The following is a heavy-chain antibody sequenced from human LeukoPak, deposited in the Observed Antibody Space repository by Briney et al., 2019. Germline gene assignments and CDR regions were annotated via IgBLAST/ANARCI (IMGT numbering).Heavy chain of an antibody. V-gene: IGHV3-23*01. Sequence: GGSLRLSCAASGFTFSSYAMSWVRQAPGKGLEWVSAISGSGGSTYYADSVKGRFTISRDNSKNTLYLQMNSLRAEDTAVYYCAKDRTYYCSGGSCSELDYWGQGTLVTVSS. CDR1: GFTFSSYA. CDR3: AKDRTYYCSGGSCSELDY. J-gene: IGHJ4*02. D-gene: IGHD2-15*01. CDR2: ISGSGGST.